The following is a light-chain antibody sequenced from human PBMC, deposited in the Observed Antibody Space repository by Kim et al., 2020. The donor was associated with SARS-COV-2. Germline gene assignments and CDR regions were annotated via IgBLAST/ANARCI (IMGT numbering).Light chain of an antibody. Sequence: DTQMTQSPSTLSASVGDRVTITCRASQSISSWLAWYQKKPGKAPKLLIYKASSLQSGVPSRFSGSGSGTEFTLTVSSLQPDDFATYYCQQYNSDPWTFGQGTKVDIK. V-gene: IGKV1-5*03. CDR2: KAS. J-gene: IGKJ1*01. CDR1: QSISSW. CDR3: QQYNSDPWT.